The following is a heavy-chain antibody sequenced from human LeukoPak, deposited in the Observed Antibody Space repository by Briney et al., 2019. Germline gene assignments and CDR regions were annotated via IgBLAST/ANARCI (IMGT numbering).Heavy chain of an antibody. Sequence: SQTLSLTCTVSGGSISSGGYYWSWIRQPPGKGLEWIGYIYYSGSTNYNPSLKSRVTISVDTSKNQFSLKLSSVTAADTAVYYCAGTYYYDSSGYSIDYWGQGTLVTVSS. CDR1: GGSISSGGYY. D-gene: IGHD3-22*01. CDR3: AGTYYYDSSGYSIDY. J-gene: IGHJ4*02. CDR2: IYYSGST. V-gene: IGHV4-61*08.